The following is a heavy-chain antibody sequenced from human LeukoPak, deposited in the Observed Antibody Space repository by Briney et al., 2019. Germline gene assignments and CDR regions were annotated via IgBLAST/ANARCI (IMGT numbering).Heavy chain of an antibody. CDR2: ISGSGGST. D-gene: IGHD3-22*01. J-gene: IGHJ1*01. V-gene: IGHV3-23*01. CDR3: AKDYYYDSSGYYSRAECFQH. Sequence: GGSLRLSCAASGFTFSSYAMSWVRQAPGKGLEWVSAISGSGGSTYYADSVKGRFTISRDNSKNTLYLQMNSLRAEDTAVYYCAKDYYYDSSGYYSRAECFQHWGQGTLVTVSS. CDR1: GFTFSSYA.